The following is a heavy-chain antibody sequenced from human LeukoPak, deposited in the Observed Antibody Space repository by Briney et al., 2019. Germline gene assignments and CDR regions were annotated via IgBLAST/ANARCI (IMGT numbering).Heavy chain of an antibody. CDR2: ISGSGGST. CDR1: GFTFSSYA. J-gene: IGHJ4*02. Sequence: GGSLRLSCAASGFTFSSYAMSWVRQAPGKGLEWVSAISGSGGSTYYADSVKGRFTISRDNSKNTLYLQVNSLRAEDTAVYYCAKRLDPSWYVDTAEGYFDYWGQGTLVTVSS. CDR3: AKRLDPSWYVDTAEGYFDY. D-gene: IGHD5-18*01. V-gene: IGHV3-23*01.